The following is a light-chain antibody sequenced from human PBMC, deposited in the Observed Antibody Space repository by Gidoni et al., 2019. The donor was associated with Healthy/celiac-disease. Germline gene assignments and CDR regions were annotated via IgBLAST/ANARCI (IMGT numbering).Light chain of an antibody. CDR1: QSISSW. Sequence: DIQMTPSPSTLSASVGDRVTITCRASQSISSWLAWYQQKPGKAPKLLIYKASSLESGVPSRCSGSGSGTEFTLTISSLQPDDFATYYCQQYNSYSPTFGRGTKLEIK. V-gene: IGKV1-5*03. J-gene: IGKJ2*01. CDR2: KAS. CDR3: QQYNSYSPT.